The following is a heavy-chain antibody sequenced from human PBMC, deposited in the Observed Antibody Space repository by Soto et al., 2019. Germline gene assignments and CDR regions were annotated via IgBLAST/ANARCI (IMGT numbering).Heavy chain of an antibody. J-gene: IGHJ5*02. Sequence: QVQLVQSGAEVKKPGASVKVSCKASGYTFTDYRMIWVRQAPGQGLGWMGIVNPSGASTNYAQKFQGRVTLTRDSFTRTVYMELSSLRSEDTAVYYCARTAGRLANWFDPWGQGTLVTVAS. D-gene: IGHD6-13*01. CDR3: ARTAGRLANWFDP. CDR1: GYTFTDYR. CDR2: VNPSGAST. V-gene: IGHV1-46*01.